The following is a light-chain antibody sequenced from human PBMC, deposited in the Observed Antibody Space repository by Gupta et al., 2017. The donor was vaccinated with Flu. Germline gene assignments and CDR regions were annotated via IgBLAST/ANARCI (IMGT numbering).Light chain of an antibody. CDR2: QDS. CDR1: KLGDKY. CDR3: QAWDSSTGV. Sequence: SYELTQPPSVSVSPGQTASITCSGDKLGDKYACWYQQKPGQPPVLVIYQDSKRPAVIPERFSGSNSGNTATLTISGTQAMYEADYYCQAWDSSTGVFGGGTKLTVL. J-gene: IGLJ3*02. V-gene: IGLV3-1*01.